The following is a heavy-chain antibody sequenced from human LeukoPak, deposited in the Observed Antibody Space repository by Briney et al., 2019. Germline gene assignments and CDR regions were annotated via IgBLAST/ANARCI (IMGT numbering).Heavy chain of an antibody. CDR1: GYSISSGFY. D-gene: IGHD3-9*01. J-gene: IGHJ3*01. V-gene: IGHV4-38-2*01. CDR2: FYHSKRT. Sequence: SETLSLTCAVSGYSISSGFYWGWIRQPPGKGLEWIGSFYHSKRTYYTSSLGSRVTISVDTSTNQFSLELSSVTAADTAVYYCGRHDILGSSAWIDAFDVWGQGTMVTVS. CDR3: GRHDILGSSAWIDAFDV.